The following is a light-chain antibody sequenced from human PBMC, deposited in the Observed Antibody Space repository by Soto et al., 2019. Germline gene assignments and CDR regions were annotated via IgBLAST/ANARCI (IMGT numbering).Light chain of an antibody. V-gene: IGKV3D-15*01. CDR2: DAS. J-gene: IGKJ1*01. CDR1: QGINTF. CDR3: QQYNNWPPWP. Sequence: MPQSPSTLSASVGDRVTITCRASQGINTFLAWYQQKPGQAPRLLIYDASNTATGIPARFSGSGSGTEFTLTISSLQSEDFAVYYCQQYNNWPPWPFGQGTKVDIK.